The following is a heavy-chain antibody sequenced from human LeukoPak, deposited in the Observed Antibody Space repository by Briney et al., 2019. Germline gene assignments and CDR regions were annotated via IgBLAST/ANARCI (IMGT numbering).Heavy chain of an antibody. Sequence: SVKVSCKASGGTFSSYAISWVRQAPGQGLEWMGRIIPIFGTANYAQKFQGRVTITTDESTSTAYMELSSLRSEDTAVYYCARTNIAARLSYYYMDVWGKGNPGHRLL. V-gene: IGHV1-69*05. CDR1: GGTFSSYA. D-gene: IGHD6-6*01. J-gene: IGHJ6*03. CDR2: IIPIFGTA. CDR3: ARTNIAARLSYYYMDV.